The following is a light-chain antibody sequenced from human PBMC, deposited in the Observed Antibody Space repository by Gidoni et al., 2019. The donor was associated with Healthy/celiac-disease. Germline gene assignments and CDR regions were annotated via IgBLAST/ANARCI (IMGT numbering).Light chain of an antibody. V-gene: IGKV1-33*01. CDR1: QDISNY. CDR2: DAS. CDR3: QQYDHLLRAFT. Sequence: DIQMTQSPSSLSASVVDRVTITCQASQDISNYLNWYQQKPGKAPKLLIYDASNLETGVPSRLSGSGSGTAFTFTISSLQPEDIETFSSQQYDHLLRAFTFGPGTKVDIK. J-gene: IGKJ3*01.